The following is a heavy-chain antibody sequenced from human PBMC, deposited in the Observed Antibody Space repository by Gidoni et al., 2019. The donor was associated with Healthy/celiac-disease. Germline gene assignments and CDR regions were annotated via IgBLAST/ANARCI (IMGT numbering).Heavy chain of an antibody. J-gene: IGHJ3*02. D-gene: IGHD2-8*01. CDR2: ISGSGGST. Sequence: EVQLLESGGGLVQPGGSLRLSFAASGFTFSSYAMSWVRQAPGKGLEWVSAISGSGGSTYYADSVKGRFTITRDNSKNTLYLQMNSLRAEDTAVYYCAKLRREGVPAFDIWGQGTMVTVSS. CDR1: GFTFSSYA. CDR3: AKLRREGVPAFDI. V-gene: IGHV3-23*01.